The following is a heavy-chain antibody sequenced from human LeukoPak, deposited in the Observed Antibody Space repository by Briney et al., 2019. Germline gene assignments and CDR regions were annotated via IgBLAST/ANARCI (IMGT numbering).Heavy chain of an antibody. CDR2: INPNSGGT. CDR3: ARVPSSSSYFDY. V-gene: IGHV1-2*02. D-gene: IGHD6-6*01. Sequence: SVKVSCKASGYTFTGYYMHWVRQAPGQGLEWMGWINPNSGGTNYAQKFQGRVTMTRDTSISTAYKELSRLRSDDTAVYYCARVPSSSSYFDYWGQGTLVTVSS. CDR1: GYTFTGYY. J-gene: IGHJ4*02.